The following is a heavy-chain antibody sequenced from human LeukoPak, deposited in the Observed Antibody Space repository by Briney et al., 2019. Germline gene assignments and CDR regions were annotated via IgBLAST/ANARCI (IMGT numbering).Heavy chain of an antibody. D-gene: IGHD5-18*01. CDR1: GGSISSYY. J-gene: IGHJ4*02. CDR3: ATVDSYGSRLDY. V-gene: IGHV4-59*01. CDR2: IHYSGSA. Sequence: SETLSLTCIVSGGSISSYYWSWIRQFPGKGLEWIGYIHYSGSANYNPSLKSRVSISVDTSKKQFSLKLNSVTAADTAVYYCATVDSYGSRLDYWGQGTLATVSS.